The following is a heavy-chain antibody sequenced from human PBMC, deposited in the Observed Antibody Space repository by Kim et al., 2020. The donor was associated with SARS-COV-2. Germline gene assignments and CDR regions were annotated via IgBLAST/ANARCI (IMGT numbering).Heavy chain of an antibody. Sequence: GGSLRLSCAASGFTFSSYSMNWVRQAPGKGLEWVSYISSSSSTIYYADSVKGRFTISRDNVKNSLYLQMNSLRDEDTAVYYCALVSVAAAGTSYFDYWGHGTLVTVSS. D-gene: IGHD6-13*01. CDR3: ALVSVAAAGTSYFDY. CDR2: ISSSSSTI. V-gene: IGHV3-48*02. CDR1: GFTFSSYS. J-gene: IGHJ4*01.